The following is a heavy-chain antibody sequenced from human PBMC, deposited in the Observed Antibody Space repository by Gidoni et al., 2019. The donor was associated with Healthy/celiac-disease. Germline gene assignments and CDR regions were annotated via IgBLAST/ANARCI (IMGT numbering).Heavy chain of an antibody. CDR1: GGSISSGDYY. V-gene: IGHV4-30-4*01. CDR3: ARGSGSYFMGFDY. CDR2: IYYSGST. D-gene: IGHD3-10*01. Sequence: QVQLQESGPGLVKPSQTLSLTCTVSGGSISSGDYYWSWIRQPPGKGLEWIGYIYYSGSTYYNPSLKSRVTRSVDTSKNQFSLKLSSVTAADTAVYYCARGSGSYFMGFDYWGQGTLVTVSS. J-gene: IGHJ4*02.